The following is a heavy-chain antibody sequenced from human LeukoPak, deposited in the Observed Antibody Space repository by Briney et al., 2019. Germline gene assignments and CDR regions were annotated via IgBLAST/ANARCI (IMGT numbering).Heavy chain of an antibody. Sequence: GGSLRLSCAASGFTFSSYSMNWVRQAPGKGLEWVSSITSSSTYIYYADSVKGRFTISRDNAKNSLYLQMNSLRAEDTAVYYCARGPAPTTVTTFYYYYYYMDVWGKGTTVTISS. J-gene: IGHJ6*03. CDR2: ITSSSTYI. CDR3: ARGPAPTTVTTFYYYYYYMDV. D-gene: IGHD4-17*01. V-gene: IGHV3-21*04. CDR1: GFTFSSYS.